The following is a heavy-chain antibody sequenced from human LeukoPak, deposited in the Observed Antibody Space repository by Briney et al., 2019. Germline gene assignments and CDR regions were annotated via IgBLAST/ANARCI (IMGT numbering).Heavy chain of an antibody. J-gene: IGHJ4*02. CDR2: IYHSGST. CDR1: GGSISSSSW. Sequence: SETLSLTCAVSGGSISSSSWWSWVRQPPGKGLEWIGEIYHSGSTNYNPSLKSRVTISVDKSKNQFSLKLGSVTAADTAVYYCARDPAYSSGWYDYWGQGTLVTVSS. CDR3: ARDPAYSSGWYDY. D-gene: IGHD6-19*01. V-gene: IGHV4-4*02.